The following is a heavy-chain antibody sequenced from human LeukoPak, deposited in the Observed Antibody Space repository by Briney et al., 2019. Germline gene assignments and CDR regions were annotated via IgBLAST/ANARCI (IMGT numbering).Heavy chain of an antibody. J-gene: IGHJ6*03. V-gene: IGHV6-1*01. CDR1: GDSVSRNSAA. CDR3: ARDFLVVAATSSYYYYMDV. Sequence: SQTLSLTCVISGDSVSRNSAAWNWIRQSPSRGLEWLGRTYYRSKWYNDYAVSVKSRITINPDTSKNQFSLQLNSVTPEDTAVYFCARDFLVVAATSSYYYYMDVWGKGTTVTVSS. D-gene: IGHD2-15*01. CDR2: TYYRSKWYN.